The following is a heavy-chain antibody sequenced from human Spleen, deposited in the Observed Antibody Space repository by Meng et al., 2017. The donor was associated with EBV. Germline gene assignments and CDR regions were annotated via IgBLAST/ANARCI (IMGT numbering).Heavy chain of an antibody. D-gene: IGHD7-27*01. Sequence: QVELQQWGAGLVQPAETLFLRRAFYGGPFSGYYWSWIRQSPGKGLEWIGEINHSGRTNYNPSPKSRVTISVDTSKNQFSLKLSSVTAADTAVYYCARRGLTGDIWYFDLWGRGTLVTVSS. CDR3: ARRGLTGDIWYFDL. CDR2: INHSGRT. J-gene: IGHJ2*01. V-gene: IGHV4-34*01. CDR1: GGPFSGYY.